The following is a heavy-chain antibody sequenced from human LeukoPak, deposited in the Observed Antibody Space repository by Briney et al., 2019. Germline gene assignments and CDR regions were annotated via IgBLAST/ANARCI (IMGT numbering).Heavy chain of an antibody. D-gene: IGHD6-19*01. Sequence: PSETLSLTCTVSGYSISSGFYWGWIRQPPGKGLEWIGTFYHAGRTYYKSSLNSRVTISVDTSKNQFSLKLSSVTAADTAVYYCARDRSSDSSGWYTDLWGQGTLVTVSS. CDR2: FYHAGRT. J-gene: IGHJ5*02. CDR3: ARDRSSDSSGWYTDL. V-gene: IGHV4-38-2*02. CDR1: GYSISSGFY.